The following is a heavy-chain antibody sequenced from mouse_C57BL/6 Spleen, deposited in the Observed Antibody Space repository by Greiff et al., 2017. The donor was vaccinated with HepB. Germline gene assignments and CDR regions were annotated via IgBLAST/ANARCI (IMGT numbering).Heavy chain of an antibody. CDR1: GYSITSGYY. CDR3: ARRGGGMDY. CDR2: ISYDGSN. Sequence: EVKLMESGPGLVKPSQSLSLTCSVTGYSITSGYYWNWIRQFPGNKLEWMGYISYDGSNNYNPSLKNRISITRDTSKNQFFLKLNSVTTEDTATYYCARRGGGMDYWGQGTSVTVSS. D-gene: IGHD1-1*02. J-gene: IGHJ4*01. V-gene: IGHV3-6*01.